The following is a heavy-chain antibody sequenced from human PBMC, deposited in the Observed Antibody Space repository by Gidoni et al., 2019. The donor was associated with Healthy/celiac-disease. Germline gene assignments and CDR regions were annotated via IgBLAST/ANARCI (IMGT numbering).Heavy chain of an antibody. CDR1: GGSFSGYY. CDR2: INHSGST. V-gene: IGHV4-34*01. J-gene: IGHJ4*02. D-gene: IGHD3-3*01. Sequence: QVQLQQWGAGLLKPSETLSLTCAVYGGSFSGYYWSWIRQPPGKGLEWIGEINHSGSTNYNPSLKSRVTISVDTSKNQFSLKLSSVTAADTAVYYCARGIKRDYDFPSPLFDYWGQGTLVTVSS. CDR3: ARGIKRDYDFPSPLFDY.